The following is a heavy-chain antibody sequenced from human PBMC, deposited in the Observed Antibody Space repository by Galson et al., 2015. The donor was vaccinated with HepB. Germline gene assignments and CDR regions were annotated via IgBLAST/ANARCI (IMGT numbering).Heavy chain of an antibody. CDR3: AKEFPPYYGFWSGHQK. CDR1: GFIFSNYG. CDR2: ISHDKRNK. Sequence: SLRLSCAASGFIFSNYGMHWVRRAPGKGLEWVALISHDKRNKYYSDSVEGRFTVSRDNFKNTLHLQMNSLRVEDTAVYYCAKEFPPYYGFWSGHQKWGQGTQVTVSP. J-gene: IGHJ4*02. V-gene: IGHV3-30*18. D-gene: IGHD3-3*01.